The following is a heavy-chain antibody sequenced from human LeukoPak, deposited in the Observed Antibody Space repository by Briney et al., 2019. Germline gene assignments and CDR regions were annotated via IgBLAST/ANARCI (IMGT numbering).Heavy chain of an antibody. D-gene: IGHD3-10*01. CDR3: ARVSVSHYYGSGFDY. J-gene: IGHJ4*02. Sequence: GGSLRLSCTASGFTFSSYAMHWVRQAPGKGLEWVAVISYDGSNKYYADSVKGRFTISRDNSKNTLYLQMNSLRAEDTAVYYCARVSVSHYYGSGFDYWGQGTLVTVSS. CDR2: ISYDGSNK. V-gene: IGHV3-30-3*01. CDR1: GFTFSSYA.